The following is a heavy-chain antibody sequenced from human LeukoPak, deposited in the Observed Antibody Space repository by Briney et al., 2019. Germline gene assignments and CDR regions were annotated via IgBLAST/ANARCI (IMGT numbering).Heavy chain of an antibody. CDR3: ARQRLGDFFLGGFDP. J-gene: IGHJ5*02. Sequence: GASVKVSCKASGYTFTSYGISWVRQAPGQGLEWMGWISAYNGNTNYAQKLQGRVTMTTDTSTSTAYMELRSLRSDDTAVYYCARQRLGDFFLGGFDPWGQGTLVTVSS. V-gene: IGHV1-18*01. CDR1: GYTFTSYG. CDR2: ISAYNGNT. D-gene: IGHD3-3*01.